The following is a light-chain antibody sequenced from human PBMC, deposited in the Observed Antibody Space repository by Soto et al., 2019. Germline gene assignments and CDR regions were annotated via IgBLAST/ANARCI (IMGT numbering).Light chain of an antibody. Sequence: HSVLTQPACVSGAPGQSTTISCTATSSDFGGYNGVSGDQQHPGKAPKLMIYEVSNRPSGVSNRFSGSKSGNTDCLTISGLEAEDEADYYCSSYTSSSALSVFGTGTKVTVL. CDR3: SSYTSSSALSV. J-gene: IGLJ1*01. CDR1: SSDFGGYNG. CDR2: EVS. V-gene: IGLV2-14*01.